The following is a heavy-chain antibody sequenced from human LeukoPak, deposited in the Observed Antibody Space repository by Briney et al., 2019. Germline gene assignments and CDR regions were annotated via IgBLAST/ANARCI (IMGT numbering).Heavy chain of an antibody. D-gene: IGHD2-2*01. CDR1: GFTFSSYA. J-gene: IGHJ4*02. CDR2: VSPSGGRT. Sequence: GGSLRLSCGASGFTFSSYAMSWVRQTPGRGLEWVAGVSPSGGRTVYADSAEGRFTISRDNSNDTVYLQLSSLRAEDSALYYCAKVRGVYCSSPACYYYDAWGQGTPVTVSS. CDR3: AKVRGVYCSSPACYYYDA. V-gene: IGHV3-23*01.